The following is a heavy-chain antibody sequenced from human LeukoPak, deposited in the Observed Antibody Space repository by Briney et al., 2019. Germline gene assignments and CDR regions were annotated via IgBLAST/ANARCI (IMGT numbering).Heavy chain of an antibody. D-gene: IGHD3-10*01. J-gene: IGHJ4*02. CDR1: GYTFTSYG. CDR2: VSAYNGNT. V-gene: IGHV1-18*04. CDR3: ARDSKVRGEYPLGY. Sequence: ASVKVSCKASGYTFTSYGISWVRQAPGQGLEWMGWVSAYNGNTNYAQKLQGRVTMTTDTSTSTDYMELRSLRSDDTAVYYCARDSKVRGEYPLGYWGQGTLVTVSS.